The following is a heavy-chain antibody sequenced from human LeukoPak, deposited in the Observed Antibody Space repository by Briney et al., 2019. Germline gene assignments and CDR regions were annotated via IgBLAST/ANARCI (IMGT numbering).Heavy chain of an antibody. V-gene: IGHV4-59*08. CDR1: GGSISSYY. Sequence: PSETLSLTCTVSGGSISSYYWSWIRQPPGKGLEWIGYIYYSGSTNYNPSLKSRVTISVDTSKNQFSLKLSSVAAADTAVYYCARHVYSYDAFDIWGQGTMVTVS. D-gene: IGHD5-18*01. CDR3: ARHVYSYDAFDI. CDR2: IYYSGST. J-gene: IGHJ3*02.